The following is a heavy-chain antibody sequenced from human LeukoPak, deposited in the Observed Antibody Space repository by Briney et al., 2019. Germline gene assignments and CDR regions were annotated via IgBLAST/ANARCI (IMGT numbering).Heavy chain of an antibody. V-gene: IGHV3-11*05. CDR1: GFSFSDYC. D-gene: IGHD6-19*01. Sequence: GGSLGLSCAASGFSFSDYCMSWIRQAPGKGLEWVSYISSRSSSTNYADSVKGRFTMSRDNAKNSLYLQMNSLRAEDTAVYYCARDMRTGWYAADYWGQGTLVTVSS. CDR2: ISSRSSST. J-gene: IGHJ4*02. CDR3: ARDMRTGWYAADY.